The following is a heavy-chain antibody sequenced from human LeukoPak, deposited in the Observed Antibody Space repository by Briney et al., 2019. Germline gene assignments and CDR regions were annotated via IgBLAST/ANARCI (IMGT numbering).Heavy chain of an antibody. V-gene: IGHV3-30*18. CDR2: ISYDGSNK. Sequence: GGSLRLSCAASGFTSSSYGMHWVRQAPGKGLEGVAVISYDGSNKYYADSVKGRFTISRDNSKNTLYLQMNSLRAEDTAVYYCAKDSRTFGGVIVSGTFDYWGQGTLVTVSS. CDR3: AKDSRTFGGVIVSGTFDY. CDR1: GFTSSSYG. D-gene: IGHD3-16*02. J-gene: IGHJ4*02.